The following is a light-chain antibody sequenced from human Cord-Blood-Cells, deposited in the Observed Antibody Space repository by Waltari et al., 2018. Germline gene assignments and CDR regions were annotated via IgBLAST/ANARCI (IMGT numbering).Light chain of an antibody. CDR1: QGISNY. Sequence: QMTKSPSSLSASEGTRVPITCRASQGISNYLAWYQQKPGKVPKLLIYAASSLQSGVPSRFSGSGSGTEFTLTISSLQPEDVATYYCQKYNSDPPTFGQGTKVEIK. CDR3: QKYNSDPPT. V-gene: IGKV1-27*01. J-gene: IGKJ1*01. CDR2: AAS.